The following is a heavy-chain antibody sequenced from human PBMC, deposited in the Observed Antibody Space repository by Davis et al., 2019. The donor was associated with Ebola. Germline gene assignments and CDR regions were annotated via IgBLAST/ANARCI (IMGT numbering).Heavy chain of an antibody. CDR1: GGTFSSYA. J-gene: IGHJ6*04. D-gene: IGHD5-24*01. Sequence: SVKVSCKASGGTFSSYAISWVRQAPGQGLEWMGGIIPIFGTANYAQKFQGRVTITADESTSTAYMELSSLRSEDTAVYYCARVREMYYYYYGMDVWGKGTTVTVSS. CDR3: ARVREMYYYYYGMDV. CDR2: IIPIFGTA. V-gene: IGHV1-69*13.